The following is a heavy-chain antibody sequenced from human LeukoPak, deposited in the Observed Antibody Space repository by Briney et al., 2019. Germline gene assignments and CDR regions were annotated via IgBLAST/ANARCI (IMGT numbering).Heavy chain of an antibody. CDR3: ARGSNYYDSGDY. J-gene: IGHJ4*02. Sequence: PGGSLRLSCAASGFTVSSNYMSWVRQAPGKGLEWVAVISYDGSNKYYADSVKGRFTISRDNSKNTLYLQMNSLRAEDTAVYYCARGSNYYDSGDYWGQGTLVTVSS. CDR1: GFTVSSNY. D-gene: IGHD3-3*01. CDR2: ISYDGSNK. V-gene: IGHV3-30*01.